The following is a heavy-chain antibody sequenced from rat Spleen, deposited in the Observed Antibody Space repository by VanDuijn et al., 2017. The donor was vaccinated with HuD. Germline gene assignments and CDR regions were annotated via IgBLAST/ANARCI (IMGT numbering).Heavy chain of an antibody. D-gene: IGHD1-6*01. J-gene: IGHJ2*01. CDR1: GFTFTNYD. CDR3: AREADRPFHYLDY. CDR2: ISSGGGNT. Sequence: EVQLVESGGGLVQPGRSLKLSCAASGFTFTNYDMAWVRQAPAKGLEWIASISSGGGNTYYRDSVKGRFTISRDNAKNTLYLQMDSLRSEDTATYYCAREADRPFHYLDYWGQGVMVTVSS. V-gene: IGHV5S13*01.